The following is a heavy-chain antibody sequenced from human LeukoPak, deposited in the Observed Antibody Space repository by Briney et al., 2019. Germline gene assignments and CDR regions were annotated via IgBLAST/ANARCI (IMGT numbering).Heavy chain of an antibody. J-gene: IGHJ3*02. CDR1: GFTFSSYS. CDR3: AGHPSTVYNWNALGAFDI. CDR2: ISSSSSYI. V-gene: IGHV3-21*01. D-gene: IGHD1-1*01. Sequence: PGGSLRLSCAASGFTFSSYSMNWVRQAPGKGLEWVSSISSSSSYIYYADSVKGRFTISRDNAKNSLYLQMNSLRAEDTAVYYCAGHPSTVYNWNALGAFDIWGQGTMVTVSS.